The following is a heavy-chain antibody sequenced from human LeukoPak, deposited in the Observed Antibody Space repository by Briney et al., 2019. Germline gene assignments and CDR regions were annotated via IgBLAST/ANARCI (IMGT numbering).Heavy chain of an antibody. J-gene: IGHJ4*02. D-gene: IGHD2-15*01. CDR3: ARLPGGRHLN. CDR2: IKQDGSEK. CDR1: GFTFSTYW. V-gene: IGHV3-7*01. Sequence: PGGSLRLSCTASGFTFSTYWMSWVRQAPGKGLECVASIKQDGSEKEYVDSVKGRFTISRDNAKNSLYLQMISLRAEDTAVYYCARLPGGRHLNWGQGTLVTVSS.